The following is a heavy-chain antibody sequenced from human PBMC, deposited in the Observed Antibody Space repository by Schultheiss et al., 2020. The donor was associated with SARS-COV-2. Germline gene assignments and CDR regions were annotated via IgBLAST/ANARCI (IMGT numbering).Heavy chain of an antibody. D-gene: IGHD2-21*02. Sequence: GGSLRLSCKGSGYSFTSYWIGWVRQMPGKGLEWMGIIYPGDSDTRYSPSFQGHVTISADKSISTAYLQWNSLKASDTAMYYCAREITGGDLYWYFDLWGRGTLVTVSS. CDR2: IYPGDSDT. J-gene: IGHJ2*01. CDR1: GYSFTSYW. CDR3: AREITGGDLYWYFDL. V-gene: IGHV5-51*01.